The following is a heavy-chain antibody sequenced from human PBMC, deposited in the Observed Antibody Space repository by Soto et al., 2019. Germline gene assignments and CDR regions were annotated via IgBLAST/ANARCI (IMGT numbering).Heavy chain of an antibody. V-gene: IGHV1-18*01. CDR2: INTYNGNT. CDR3: ARDAAVGLFDY. D-gene: IGHD1-26*01. CDR1: GYTFTNYG. J-gene: IGHJ4*02. Sequence: GASVKVSCKASGYTFTNYGISWVRQAPGQGLEWMGWINTYNGNTNHAQKLQGRVTMTTDTSTSTAYMELRSLRSDDTAVYYCARDAAVGLFDYWGQGTLVTVSS.